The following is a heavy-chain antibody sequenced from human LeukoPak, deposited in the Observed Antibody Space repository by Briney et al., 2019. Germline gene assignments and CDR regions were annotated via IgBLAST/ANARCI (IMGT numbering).Heavy chain of an antibody. V-gene: IGHV1-46*01. CDR3: AREYGPYYYYYGMDV. CDR1: GYTFTSYY. D-gene: IGHD3-10*01. J-gene: IGHJ6*02. Sequence: GGSLRLSCAASGYTFTSYYMHWVRQAPGQGLEWMGIINPSGGSTSYAQKFQGRVTMTRDTSTSTVYMELSSLRSEDTAVYYCAREYGPYYYYYGMDVWGQGTTVTVSS. CDR2: INPSGGST.